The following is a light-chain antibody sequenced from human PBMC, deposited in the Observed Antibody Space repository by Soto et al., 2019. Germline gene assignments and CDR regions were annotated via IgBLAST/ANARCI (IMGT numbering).Light chain of an antibody. CDR1: QSIDTN. CDR3: QQYKNWPPYT. J-gene: IGKJ2*01. V-gene: IGKV3-15*01. Sequence: EIEMTQSPVTLSVSPGERATLSCRASQSIDTNLAWYQQKPGQAPRLLIYAASIRATGIPARFSGSGSGTEFTLTISSLQSEDFADYYCQQYKNWPPYTFGQGTKLEIK. CDR2: AAS.